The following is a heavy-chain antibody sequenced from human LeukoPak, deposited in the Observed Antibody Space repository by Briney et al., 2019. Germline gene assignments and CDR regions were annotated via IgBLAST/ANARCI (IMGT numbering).Heavy chain of an antibody. J-gene: IGHJ4*02. CDR1: GFTFSDYY. CDR3: ARDLYCSSTSCYGPMGYHFDY. V-gene: IGHV3-11*05. CDR2: ISSSSSYT. D-gene: IGHD2-2*01. Sequence: KPGGSLRLSCAASGFTFSDYYMSWIRQAPGKGLEWVSYISSSSSYTNYADSVKGRFTISRDNAKNSLYLQMNSLRAEDTAVYYCARDLYCSSTSCYGPMGYHFDYWGQGTLVTVSS.